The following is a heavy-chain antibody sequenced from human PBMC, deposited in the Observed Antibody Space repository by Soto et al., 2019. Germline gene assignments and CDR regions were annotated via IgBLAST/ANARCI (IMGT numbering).Heavy chain of an antibody. CDR1: EFTFGSYS. V-gene: IGHV3-21*01. CDR3: ARALYGSGSYYPFDY. Sequence: EVQLVESGGGLVKPGGSLRLSCAASEFTFGSYSMNWVRQAPGKGLEWVSSISSSSTYIYYADSVKGRFTISRDNAKNSVYLQMNSLSAEDTAVYYCARALYGSGSYYPFDYWGQGTLVTVSS. J-gene: IGHJ4*02. CDR2: ISSSSTYI. D-gene: IGHD3-10*01.